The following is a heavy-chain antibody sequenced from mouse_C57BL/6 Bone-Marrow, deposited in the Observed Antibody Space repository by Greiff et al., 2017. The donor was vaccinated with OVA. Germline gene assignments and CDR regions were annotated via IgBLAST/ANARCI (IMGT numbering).Heavy chain of an antibody. Sequence: VQLQQSGPELVKPGASVKMSCKASGYTFTDYNMHWVKQSHGKSPEWIGYINPNNGGTSYNQKFKGKATLTVNKSSSTAYMELRSLTSEDSAVYYCARDYYDYDGSWFAYWGQGTLVTVSA. V-gene: IGHV1-22*01. J-gene: IGHJ3*01. CDR1: GYTFTDYN. CDR3: ARDYYDYDGSWFAY. D-gene: IGHD2-4*01. CDR2: INPNNGGT.